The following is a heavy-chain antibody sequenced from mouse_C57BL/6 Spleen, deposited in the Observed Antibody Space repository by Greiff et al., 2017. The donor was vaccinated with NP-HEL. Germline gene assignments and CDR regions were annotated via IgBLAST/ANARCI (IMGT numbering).Heavy chain of an antibody. D-gene: IGHD1-1*01. J-gene: IGHJ4*01. CDR3: ARHRLPLASGVATDAMDY. CDR1: GFTFSSYG. CDR2: ISRGGSYT. Sequence: EVQLVESGGDLVKPGGSLKLSCAASGFTFSSYGMSWVRQTPDKRLEWVATISRGGSYTYYPDSVKGRFTISRDNATNTLYLHMSSLKSEDTAMYYCARHRLPLASGVATDAMDYWGQGTSVTVSS. V-gene: IGHV5-6*01.